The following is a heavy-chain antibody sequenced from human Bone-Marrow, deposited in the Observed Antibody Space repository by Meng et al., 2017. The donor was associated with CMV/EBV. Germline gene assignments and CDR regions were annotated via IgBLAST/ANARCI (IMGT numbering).Heavy chain of an antibody. CDR2: ISYDGSKK. CDR1: GFTFSSYA. D-gene: IGHD5-12*01. V-gene: IGHV3-30-3*01. J-gene: IGHJ4*02. CDR3: ARDSGYGYGGFVY. Sequence: GGSLRLSCAASGFTFSSYAMNWVRQAPGKGLEWVAVISYDGSKKYYEDSVKGRFTISRDNSKNTLYLQMNSLRAEDAATYYCARDSGYGYGGFVYWGQGTLVTVSS.